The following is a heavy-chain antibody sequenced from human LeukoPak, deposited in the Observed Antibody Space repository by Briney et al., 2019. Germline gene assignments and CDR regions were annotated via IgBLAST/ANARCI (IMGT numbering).Heavy chain of an antibody. J-gene: IGHJ5*02. D-gene: IGHD1-14*01. CDR3: ARQTGSGA. Sequence: GASLKISCKASGYIFTSYWIAWGRQMPGKGLQWIGIIFPGDSDTRYSPSFQGQVTISADKSISTAYLQWSSLKASDTATYYCARQTGSGAWGQGTLVTVSS. V-gene: IGHV5-51*01. CDR1: GYIFTSYW. CDR2: IFPGDSDT.